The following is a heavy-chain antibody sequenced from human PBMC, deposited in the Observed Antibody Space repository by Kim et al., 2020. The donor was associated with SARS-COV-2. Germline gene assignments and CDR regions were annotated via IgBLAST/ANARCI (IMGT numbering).Heavy chain of an antibody. CDR1: GGSINNYY. D-gene: IGHD2-21*02. CDR2: VSYSGRT. Sequence: SETLSLTCTVSGGSINNYYWNWMRQPPGKGLEWIGYVSYSGRTNYNPSLESRITISVDTSKNQFLLQLTSVTAEDTAVYYCARRGPGLLTQNYCFDIWCQAKMVTVSS. CDR3: ARRGPGLLTQNYCFDI. V-gene: IGHV4-59*08. J-gene: IGHJ3*02.